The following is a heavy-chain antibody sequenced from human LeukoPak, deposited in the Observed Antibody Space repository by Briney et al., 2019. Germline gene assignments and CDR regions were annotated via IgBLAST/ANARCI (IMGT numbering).Heavy chain of an antibody. CDR2: ISFDGSNK. CDR1: GFTFSSYA. CDR3: ARDQVSVAGTGIDY. D-gene: IGHD6-19*01. J-gene: IGHJ4*02. V-gene: IGHV3-30*04. Sequence: PGRSLRLSCAASGFTFSSYAMHWVRQAPGKGLEWVAVISFDGSNKYYADSVEGRFTISRDNSKNTLYLQMNSLRAEDTAVYYCARDQVSVAGTGIDYWGQGTLVTVSS.